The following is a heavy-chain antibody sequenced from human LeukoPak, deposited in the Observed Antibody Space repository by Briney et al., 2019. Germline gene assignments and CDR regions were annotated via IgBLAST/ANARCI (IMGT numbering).Heavy chain of an antibody. V-gene: IGHV3-7*01. J-gene: IGHJ4*02. D-gene: IGHD2-15*01. Sequence: GSVRLSCAASGFEFSDFWMSWVRQAPGKGLEWVANIRHDGNAKNYVPSVRGRFTISRDNAKNSLYLQMNSLTVEDTAVYYCATSHDSAGNDWGQGTLVTVSS. CDR3: ATSHDSAGND. CDR2: IRHDGNAK. CDR1: GFEFSDFW.